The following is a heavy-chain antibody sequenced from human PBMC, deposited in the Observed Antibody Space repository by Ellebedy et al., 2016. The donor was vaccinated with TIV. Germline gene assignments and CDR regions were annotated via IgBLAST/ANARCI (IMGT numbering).Heavy chain of an antibody. D-gene: IGHD4-17*01. V-gene: IGHV3-74*01. CDR3: GRGFGDPRSYWYFDL. Sequence: GESLKISCAASGFTFSSYWMHWVRQAPGKGLVWVSRINSDGSSISYADSVKGRFTISRDNAKNTLYLQMNSLRAEDTAVYYCGRGFGDPRSYWYFDLWGRGTLVTVSS. CDR1: GFTFSSYW. CDR2: INSDGSSI. J-gene: IGHJ2*01.